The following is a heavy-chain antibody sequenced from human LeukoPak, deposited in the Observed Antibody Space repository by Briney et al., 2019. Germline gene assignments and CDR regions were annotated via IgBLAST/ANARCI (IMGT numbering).Heavy chain of an antibody. CDR1: GFTFSSYD. CDR3: ARDHHRRLYDSQARDTFDI. CDR2: IRSDGSNK. D-gene: IGHD3-22*01. Sequence: GGSLRLSCAASGFTFSSYDMHWVRQAPGKGLEWVAFIRSDGSNKYYADSVKGRFTVSRDNSKNTLYLQMNSLRAEDTAVYYCARDHHRRLYDSQARDTFDIWGQGTMVTVSS. J-gene: IGHJ3*02. V-gene: IGHV3-30*02.